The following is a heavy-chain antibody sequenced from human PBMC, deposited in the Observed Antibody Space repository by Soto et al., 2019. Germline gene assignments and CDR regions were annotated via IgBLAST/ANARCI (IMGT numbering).Heavy chain of an antibody. D-gene: IGHD2-15*01. CDR1: GYTFTSYW. J-gene: IGHJ4*02. CDR2: IYPGDSDT. Sequence: PGESLKISCKGSGYTFTSYWIGWVRQMPGEGLEWLGVIYPGDSDTRYSPSFQGQVTISADKSINTAYLQWGSLKASDSAIYYCARSAGSGGRFSEYWGQGTLVTVSS. V-gene: IGHV5-51*01. CDR3: ARSAGSGGRFSEY.